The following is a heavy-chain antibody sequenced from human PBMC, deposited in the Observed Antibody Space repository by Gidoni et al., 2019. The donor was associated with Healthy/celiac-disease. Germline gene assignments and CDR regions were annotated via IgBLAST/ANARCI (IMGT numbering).Heavy chain of an antibody. CDR3: ARGRGSSNWYYFDY. J-gene: IGHJ4*02. Sequence: QVQLQQWGAGLLKPSETLSLTCAVYGGSFSGYYWSWIRQPPGKGLEWIGEINHSGSTNYNPSLKSRVTISVDTSKNQFSLKLSSVTAADTAVYYCARGRGSSNWYYFDYWGQGTLVTVSS. CDR2: INHSGST. CDR1: GGSFSGYY. V-gene: IGHV4-34*01. D-gene: IGHD6-13*01.